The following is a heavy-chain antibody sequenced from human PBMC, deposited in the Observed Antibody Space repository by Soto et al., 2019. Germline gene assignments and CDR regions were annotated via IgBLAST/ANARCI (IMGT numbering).Heavy chain of an antibody. J-gene: IGHJ5*02. CDR1: GASLSRYY. Sequence: SETLSLTCNVSGASLSRYYWSWIRQPPGKGLEWIGRIYATGDTDYSPSLKSRISMSVDMSKKQFSLTLRSVTAADTAIYYCVRDGTKNLRDRFEPWGRGILVTVSS. D-gene: IGHD1-26*01. CDR3: VRDGTKNLRDRFEP. CDR2: IYATGDT. V-gene: IGHV4-4*07.